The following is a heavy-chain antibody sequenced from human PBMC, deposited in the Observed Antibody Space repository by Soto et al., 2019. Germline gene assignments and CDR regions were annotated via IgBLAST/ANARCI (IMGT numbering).Heavy chain of an antibody. CDR1: GGTFSSYA. D-gene: IGHD3-9*01. J-gene: IGHJ5*02. V-gene: IGHV1-69*01. CDR3: ARGSYYDILTGYRNWFDP. CDR2: IIPIFGTA. Sequence: QVQLVQSVAEVKKPGSSVKVSCKASGGTFSSYAISWVRQAPGQGLEWMGGIIPIFGTANYAQKFQGRVTITADESTSTAYMELSSLRSEDTAVYYCARGSYYDILTGYRNWFDPWGQGTLVTVSS.